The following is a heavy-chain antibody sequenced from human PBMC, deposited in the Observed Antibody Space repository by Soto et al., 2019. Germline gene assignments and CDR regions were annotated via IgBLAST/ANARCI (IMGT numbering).Heavy chain of an antibody. CDR3: ARSRYSSGWYPFDY. CDR1: GFTVSSNY. J-gene: IGHJ4*02. V-gene: IGHV3-53*01. D-gene: IGHD6-19*01. CDR2: IYSGGST. Sequence: LRLSCAASGFTVSSNYMSWVRQAPGKGLEWVSVIYSGGSTYYADSVKGRFTISRDNSKNTLYLQMNSLRAEDTAVYYCARSRYSSGWYPFDYWGQGTLVTVSS.